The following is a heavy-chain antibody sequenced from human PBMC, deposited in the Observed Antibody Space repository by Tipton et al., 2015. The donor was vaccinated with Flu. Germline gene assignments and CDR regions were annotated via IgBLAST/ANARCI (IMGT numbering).Heavy chain of an antibody. CDR2: IYYSGST. V-gene: IGHV4-59*01. D-gene: IGHD6-19*01. CDR1: GGSISSYY. CDR3: ARGAPRRIAVAGPYYFDY. Sequence: TLSLTCTVSGGSISSYYWSWIRQPPGKGLEWIGYIYYSGSTNYNPSLQSRVTISVDTSKNQFSLKLSSVTAADTAVYYCARGAPRRIAVAGPYYFDYWGQGTLVTVSS. J-gene: IGHJ4*02.